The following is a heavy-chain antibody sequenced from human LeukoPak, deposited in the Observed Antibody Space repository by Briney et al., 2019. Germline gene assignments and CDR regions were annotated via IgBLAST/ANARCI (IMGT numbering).Heavy chain of an antibody. CDR2: VNFGGHMT. Sequence: GGSLRLTCAASGFTFSDYSMVWVRQAPGRGPEWVSGVNFGGHMTDYAASVRGRFTISRDNFKNMVYLQMNSLRAEDTAVYFCAKKAYRVPGHDAFDSWGQGTMVTVSS. J-gene: IGHJ3*01. CDR3: AKKAYRVPGHDAFDS. CDR1: GFTFSDYS. D-gene: IGHD1-14*01. V-gene: IGHV3-23*01.